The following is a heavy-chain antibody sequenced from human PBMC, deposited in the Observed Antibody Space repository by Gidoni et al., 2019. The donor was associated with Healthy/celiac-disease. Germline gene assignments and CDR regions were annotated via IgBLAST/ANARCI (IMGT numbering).Heavy chain of an antibody. CDR3: ARGSNYYDSSGYYDPDAFDI. CDR1: GYTFTSYD. CDR2: MNPNSGNT. V-gene: IGHV1-8*01. Sequence: QVQLVQSGAEVKKPGASVKVSCKASGYTFTSYDINWVRQATGQGLEWMGWMNPNSGNTGYAQKFQGRVTMTRNTSISTAYMELSSLRSEDTAVYYCARGSNYYDSSGYYDPDAFDIWGQGTMVTVSS. J-gene: IGHJ3*02. D-gene: IGHD3-22*01.